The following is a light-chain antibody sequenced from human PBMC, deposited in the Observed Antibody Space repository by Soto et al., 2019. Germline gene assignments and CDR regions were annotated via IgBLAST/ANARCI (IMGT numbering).Light chain of an antibody. CDR1: QGIRDA. CDR3: LQHNSYPQT. CDR2: AAS. Sequence: DIQMTQSPSSLSASVGDRVTITCRASQGIRDALGWYQQKPGKAPKRLIYAASSLQSGVPSRFSGSGSGTEFTLTISSLKPEDFATYYCLQHNSYPQTFGQGNKVEI. J-gene: IGKJ1*01. V-gene: IGKV1-17*01.